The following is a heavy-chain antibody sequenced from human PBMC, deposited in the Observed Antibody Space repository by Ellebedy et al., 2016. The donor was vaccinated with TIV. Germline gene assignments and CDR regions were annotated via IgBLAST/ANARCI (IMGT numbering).Heavy chain of an antibody. J-gene: IGHJ3*02. CDR3: ARETYNDVDLKQWGIFDI. V-gene: IGHV3-66*01. Sequence: GGSLRLSCAASELTVTSNFMSWVRQAPGKGLAWVSTIAIDSTTYYADSVKGGFTISRDNSKNTLAIQMNSLRAEDTAVYYCARETYNDVDLKQWGIFDIWGQGTMVTVSS. D-gene: IGHD2-8*01. CDR2: IAIDSTT. CDR1: ELTVTSNF.